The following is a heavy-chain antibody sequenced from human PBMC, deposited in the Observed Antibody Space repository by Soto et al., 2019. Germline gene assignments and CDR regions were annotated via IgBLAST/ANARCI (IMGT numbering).Heavy chain of an antibody. CDR3: VGADIWFGAY. V-gene: IGHV3-21*01. D-gene: IGHD3-10*01. CDR1: GFTFSPYS. CDR2: ISSRSDYI. J-gene: IGHJ4*01. Sequence: EVQLVESGGGLVKPGGSLRLSCAASGFTFSPYSMNWVRQAPGKGLEWVSSISSRSDYIYYADSVKGRFTISRDNAKNSLYLQMNSLRAEDTAVYYCVGADIWFGAYWGQGTLVTVSS.